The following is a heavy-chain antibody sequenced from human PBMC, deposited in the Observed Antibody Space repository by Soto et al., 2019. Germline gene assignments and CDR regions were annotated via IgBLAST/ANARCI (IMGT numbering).Heavy chain of an antibody. D-gene: IGHD6-13*01. CDR2: VYNSGST. V-gene: IGHV4-59*01. Sequence: SETLSLTCTVAGGSISSNYWTWVRQPPGKGLEWIGYVYNSGSTNYNPSLKSRVTISEDTSKSQSSLKVNSMTAADTAVYYCERYRREAVAGYTLDNWGQGILVTVSS. J-gene: IGHJ4*02. CDR1: GGSISSNY. CDR3: ERYRREAVAGYTLDN.